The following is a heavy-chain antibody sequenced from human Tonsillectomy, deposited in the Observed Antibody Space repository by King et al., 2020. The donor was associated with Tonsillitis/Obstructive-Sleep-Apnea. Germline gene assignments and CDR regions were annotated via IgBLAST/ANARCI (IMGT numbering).Heavy chain of an antibody. Sequence: VQLVESGGGVVQPGRPLRLSCAASGFTFRSYGMHWVRQAPGKGLEWVAVIWYDGSYKYYVDSVKGRFTISRDNSKNTLYLQVNSLRAEDTAVYYCAREGTTVEGSFDYWGQGTLVTVSS. V-gene: IGHV3-33*01. CDR1: GFTFRSYG. D-gene: IGHD4-23*01. CDR3: AREGTTVEGSFDY. J-gene: IGHJ4*02. CDR2: IWYDGSYK.